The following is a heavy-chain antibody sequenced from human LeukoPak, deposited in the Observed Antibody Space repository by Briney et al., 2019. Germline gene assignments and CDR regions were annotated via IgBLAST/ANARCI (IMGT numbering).Heavy chain of an antibody. CDR1: CCSIPGYY. D-gene: IGHD2-2*01. J-gene: IGHJ4*02. CDR3: ARDRYGYASDWHGGYYFDY. V-gene: IGHV4-4*07. CDR2: IYSSGST. Sequence: KPSETLSLTCTVSCCSIPGYYWSWIRQPAGKGLEWIGRIYSSGSTNYNPSLKSRVTISVDRSKNQFYLKLDSVTAALTALYPSARDRYGYASDWHGGYYFDYWGQGTLVTVSS.